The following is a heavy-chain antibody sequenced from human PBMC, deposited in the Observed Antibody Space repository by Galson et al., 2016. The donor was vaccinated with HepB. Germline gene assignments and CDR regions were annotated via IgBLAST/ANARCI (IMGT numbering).Heavy chain of an antibody. CDR2: ISYSGLT. CDR1: GASITNDKFF. CDR3: ARLTWEVLGWFDT. V-gene: IGHV4-39*02. J-gene: IGHJ5*02. D-gene: IGHD1-26*01. Sequence: SETLSLTCTVSGASITNDKFFWGWLRQPPGKGLEWIGGISYSGLTNYNPSLQSRVSISVDTSKDHFSLELKSVTAADTAVYFCARLTWEVLGWFDTWGQGTLVTVSS.